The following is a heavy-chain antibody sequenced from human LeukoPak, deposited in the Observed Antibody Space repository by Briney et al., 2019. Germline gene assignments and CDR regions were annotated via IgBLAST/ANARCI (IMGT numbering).Heavy chain of an antibody. CDR2: IKSKTDGGTT. D-gene: IGHD4-17*01. CDR3: TTDPDYGYFDY. Sequence: GGSLRLSCAASGFTFSNAWMSWVRQAPGKGLEWVGRIKSKTDGGTTDYAAPVKGRFTISGDDSKNTLYLQMNSLKTEDTAVYYCTTDPDYGYFDYWGQGTLVTVSS. J-gene: IGHJ4*02. CDR1: GFTFSNAW. V-gene: IGHV3-15*01.